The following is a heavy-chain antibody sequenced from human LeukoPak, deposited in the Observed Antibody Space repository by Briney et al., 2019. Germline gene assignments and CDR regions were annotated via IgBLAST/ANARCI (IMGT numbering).Heavy chain of an antibody. Sequence: SETLSLTCSVSGGSIGRSSYFWGWIRQPPGKGPEWIGSIYYSGSTYYNPSLRRRVTISVDTSKNQFSLKFSSVTAADTAIYYCARVFEMDRIRKLYYFDHWGQGTLVTVSS. CDR1: GGSIGRSSYF. D-gene: IGHD5-24*01. J-gene: IGHJ4*02. CDR3: ARVFEMDRIRKLYYFDH. V-gene: IGHV4-39*01. CDR2: IYYSGST.